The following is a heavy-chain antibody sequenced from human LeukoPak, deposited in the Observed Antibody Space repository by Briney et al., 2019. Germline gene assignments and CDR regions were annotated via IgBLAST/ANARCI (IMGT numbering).Heavy chain of an antibody. CDR3: ARQSCSTPTCYAFFMGKMGFDP. CDR2: IYAGNSDT. Sequence: GESLKISCKGSGYSFTNYWIAWVRQMPGKGLEWMGIIYAGNSDTRYSPSFQGQVTISADKSISTAYLQWSSLKASDTAIYYCARQSCSTPTCYAFFMGKMGFDPGGKGPRVTVPS. D-gene: IGHD2-2*01. J-gene: IGHJ5*02. CDR1: GYSFTNYW. V-gene: IGHV5-51*01.